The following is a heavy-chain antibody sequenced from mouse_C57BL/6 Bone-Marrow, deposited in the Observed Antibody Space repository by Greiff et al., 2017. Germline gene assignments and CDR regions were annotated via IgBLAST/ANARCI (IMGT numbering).Heavy chain of an antibody. CDR1: GYTFTSYW. Sequence: QVQLQQPGTELVKPGASVKLSCKASGYTFTSYWMHWVKQRPGQGLEWIGNINPSNGGTNYNEKFKSKATLTVDKSTCTAYMQLSSLTSEDSAVYYCASGEGRLLLQYWCQGTTLTVSS. V-gene: IGHV1-53*01. CDR3: ASGEGRLLLQY. J-gene: IGHJ2*01. D-gene: IGHD1-1*01. CDR2: INPSNGGT.